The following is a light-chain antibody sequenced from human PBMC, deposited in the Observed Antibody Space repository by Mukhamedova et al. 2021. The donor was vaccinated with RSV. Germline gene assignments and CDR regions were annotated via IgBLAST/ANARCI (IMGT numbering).Light chain of an antibody. V-gene: IGLV2-14*03. Sequence: WYHHHPGKAPKLMIYDVTNRPSGVSNRFSGFKSGNTASLTISGLQAEDEADYYCSSYTSSSTPYVFGSG. CDR2: DVT. J-gene: IGLJ1*01. CDR3: SSYTSSSTPYV.